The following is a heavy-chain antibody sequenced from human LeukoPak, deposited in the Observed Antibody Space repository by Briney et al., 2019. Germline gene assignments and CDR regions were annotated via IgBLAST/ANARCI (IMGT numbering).Heavy chain of an antibody. D-gene: IGHD3-22*01. J-gene: IGHJ4*02. CDR3: AKDGDYDSSGYPYYFDY. Sequence: GGSLRLSCAASGFTSSSYAMSWVRQAPGKGLEWVSAISGSGGSTHYADSVKGRFTISRDNSKNTLYLQMNSLRAEDTAVYYCAKDGDYDSSGYPYYFDYWGQGTLVTVSS. CDR2: ISGSGGST. V-gene: IGHV3-23*01. CDR1: GFTSSSYA.